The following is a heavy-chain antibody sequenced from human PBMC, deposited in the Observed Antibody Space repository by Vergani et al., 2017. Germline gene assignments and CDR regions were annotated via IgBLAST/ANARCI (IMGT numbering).Heavy chain of an antibody. V-gene: IGHV3-21*01. D-gene: IGHD4-23*01. CDR3: AKDQSTVVIGVYYYGMDV. CDR2: ISSSSSYI. J-gene: IGHJ6*02. CDR1: GFTFSSYS. Sequence: EVQLVESGGGPVKPGGSLRLSCAASGFTFSSYSMNWVRQAPGKGLEWVSSISSSSSYIYYADSVKGRFTISRDNAKNSLYLQMNSLRAEDTAVYYCAKDQSTVVIGVYYYGMDVWGQGTTVTVAS.